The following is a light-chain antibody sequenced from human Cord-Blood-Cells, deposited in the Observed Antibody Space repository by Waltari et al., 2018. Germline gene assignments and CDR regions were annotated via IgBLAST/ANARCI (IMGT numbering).Light chain of an antibody. CDR2: AAS. CDR1: QSISSY. J-gene: IGKJ4*01. Sequence: DIQMTQSPSSLSASVGDRVTITCRASQSISSYLNWYQQKPGKAPKLLIYAASSLQSGVPSRFSGSRSVTDFTLTISSLQPEDFETYYCQQSYSTPPLTFGGGTKVEIK. CDR3: QQSYSTPPLT. V-gene: IGKV1-39*01.